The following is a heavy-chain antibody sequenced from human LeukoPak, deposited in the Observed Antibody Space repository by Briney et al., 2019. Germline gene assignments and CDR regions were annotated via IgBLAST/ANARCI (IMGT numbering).Heavy chain of an antibody. CDR2: INICNGST. V-gene: IGHV1-18*01. D-gene: IGHD1-26*01. CDR1: GYIFSNYA. Sequence: ASVKVSCKASGYIFSNYAISWVRQAPGQGLEWMGLINICNGSTNYAQRVQGRVTMTTDTSTSTAYMELMSLRSDDTAVYYCAREYSGRGSGTFDYWGQGTLVTVSS. J-gene: IGHJ4*02. CDR3: AREYSGRGSGTFDY.